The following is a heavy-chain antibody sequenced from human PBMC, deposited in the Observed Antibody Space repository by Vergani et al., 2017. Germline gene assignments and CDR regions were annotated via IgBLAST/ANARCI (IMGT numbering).Heavy chain of an antibody. CDR3: GRVADFYCLGSRLLDL. D-gene: IGHD3-10*01. CDR2: IYYSGST. J-gene: IGHJ5*02. V-gene: IGHV4-39*01. CDR1: GGSISSSSYY. Sequence: QLQLQESGPGLVKPSETLSLTCTVSGGSISSSSYYWGWIRQPPGKGLEWIGSIYYSGSTYYNPSLKSRVTISVDTSKNQFSLKLSSVTAADTAVYYCGRVADFYCLGSRLLDLWGQGILVTVSS.